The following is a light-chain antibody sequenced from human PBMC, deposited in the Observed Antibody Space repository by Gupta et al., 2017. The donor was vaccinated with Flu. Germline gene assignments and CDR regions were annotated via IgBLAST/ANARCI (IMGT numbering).Light chain of an antibody. CDR1: ALTKKY. J-gene: IGLJ3*02. CDR3: YSTDTSGNHRV. CDR2: EER. Sequence: SVYLKQPPSVSVSLGQTARITCSGDALTKKYAYWYQQKSGQAPVLIIYEERKRPSGIPERFSGSSSGTTATLTISGAQVEDEADYYCYSTDTSGNHRVFGGGTKLTVL. V-gene: IGLV3-10*01.